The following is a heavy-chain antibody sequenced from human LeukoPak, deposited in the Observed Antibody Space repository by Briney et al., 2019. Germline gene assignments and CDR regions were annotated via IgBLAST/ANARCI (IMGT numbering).Heavy chain of an antibody. CDR2: IYHSGST. Sequence: SETLSLTCAVSGYSISSGYYWGWIRPPPGKGLEWIGSIYHSGSTYYNPSLKSRVTISVDTSKNQFSLKLSSVTAADTAVYYCARQHTFYSSSEEYNWFDPWGQGTLVTVSS. V-gene: IGHV4-38-2*01. CDR1: GYSISSGYY. CDR3: ARQHTFYSSSEEYNWFDP. D-gene: IGHD6-13*01. J-gene: IGHJ5*02.